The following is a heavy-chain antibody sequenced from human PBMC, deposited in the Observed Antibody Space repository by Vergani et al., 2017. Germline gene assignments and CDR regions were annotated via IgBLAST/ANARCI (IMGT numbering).Heavy chain of an antibody. CDR2: IIPIFGTA. CDR3: AREDCSSTSCYIDY. CDR1: GGTFSSYA. V-gene: IGHV1-69*01. J-gene: IGHJ4*02. D-gene: IGHD2-2*02. Sequence: QVQLVQSGAEVKKPGSSVKVSCKASGGTFSSYAISWVRQAPGQGLEWMGGIIPIFGTANYAQKFQGRVTLTADESTSTAYMELSSLRSEDTAVYYCAREDCSSTSCYIDYWGQGTLVTVSS.